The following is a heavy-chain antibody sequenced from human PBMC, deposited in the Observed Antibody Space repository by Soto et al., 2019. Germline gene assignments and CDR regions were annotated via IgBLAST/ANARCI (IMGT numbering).Heavy chain of an antibody. Sequence: SETLSLTCTVSGGSISGYYWNWIRQPPGKELEWIGKIFYIGTTKYNDSLKSRVTISLDTSKNQFSLNLSSVTAADTAVYYCARSSGGSSLTSLYYHYYYGMDVWGQGTTVTVSS. V-gene: IGHV4-59*08. CDR3: ARSSGGSSLTSLYYHYYYGMDV. D-gene: IGHD2-15*01. J-gene: IGHJ6*02. CDR1: GGSISGYY. CDR2: IFYIGTT.